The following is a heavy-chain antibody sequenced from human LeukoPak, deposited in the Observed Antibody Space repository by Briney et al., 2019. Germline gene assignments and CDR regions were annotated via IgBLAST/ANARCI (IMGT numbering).Heavy chain of an antibody. V-gene: IGHV1-46*01. CDR1: GYTFTSYY. Sequence: ASVKVSCKASGYTFTSYYMHWVRQAPGQGLEWMGIINPSGGSTSYAQKFQGRVTMTRDTSTSTVYMELSSLRSEDTAVYYCARDFGHSPYCSGGSCYPEVDYWGQGTLVTVSS. J-gene: IGHJ4*02. CDR3: ARDFGHSPYCSGGSCYPEVDY. D-gene: IGHD2-15*01. CDR2: INPSGGST.